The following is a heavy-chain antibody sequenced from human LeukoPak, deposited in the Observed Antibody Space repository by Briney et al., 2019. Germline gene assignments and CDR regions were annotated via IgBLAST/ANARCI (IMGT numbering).Heavy chain of an antibody. CDR3: ARLRGAAGTSFFDS. CDR2: INGDGSST. Sequence: GGSLRLSCAASGFKFSAYWIHWVRQPPGKGLVWVSRINGDGSSTSYADSVKGRFTISRDNAKNTLYLQMNSLTAEDTAVYFCARLRGAAGTSFFDSWGQGTLVTVSS. D-gene: IGHD6-13*01. J-gene: IGHJ4*02. CDR1: GFKFSAYW. V-gene: IGHV3-74*01.